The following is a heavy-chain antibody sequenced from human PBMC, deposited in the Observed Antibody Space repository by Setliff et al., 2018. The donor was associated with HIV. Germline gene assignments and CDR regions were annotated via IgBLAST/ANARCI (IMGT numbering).Heavy chain of an antibody. V-gene: IGHV1-46*01. CDR1: GYSFGDYY. Sequence: ASVKVSCKSSGYSFGDYYIHWVRQAPGQGLEWMGVINPAGGNSHYAQKFQGRITMTRDTSRGTAHMELRSLRSDDTAVYFCARAPRGDFWSGKDYFDYWGQGTLVTVSS. D-gene: IGHD3-3*01. CDR3: ARAPRGDFWSGKDYFDY. J-gene: IGHJ4*02. CDR2: INPAGGNS.